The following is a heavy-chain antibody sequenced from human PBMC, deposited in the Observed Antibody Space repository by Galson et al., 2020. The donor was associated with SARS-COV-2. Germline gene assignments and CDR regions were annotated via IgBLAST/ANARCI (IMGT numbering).Heavy chain of an antibody. D-gene: IGHD7-27*01. J-gene: IGHJ4*02. CDR2: ISGSGGST. CDR3: ARGDMGNDYFDY. CDR1: GFTFSSYA. Sequence: GESLKISCAASGFTFSSYAMSWVRQAPGKGLEWVSAISGSGGSTYYADSVKGRFTISRDNSKNTLYLQMNSLRAEDTAVYYCARGDMGNDYFDYWGQGTLVTVSS. V-gene: IGHV3-23*01.